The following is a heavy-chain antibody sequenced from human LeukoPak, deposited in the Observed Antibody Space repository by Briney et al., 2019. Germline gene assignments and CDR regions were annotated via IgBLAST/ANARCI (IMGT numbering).Heavy chain of an antibody. D-gene: IGHD2-15*01. Sequence: GGSLRLSCAASGFTFSDYYMSWIRQAPGKGLEWVSYLSSSGNTIYYADSMKGRFTISRDNAKNSLYLQMNSLRAEDTAVYYCAKDGSSPAPIYCSGGSCYPYYFDYWGQGTLVTVSS. J-gene: IGHJ4*02. V-gene: IGHV3-11*04. CDR1: GFTFSDYY. CDR2: LSSSGNTI. CDR3: AKDGSSPAPIYCSGGSCYPYYFDY.